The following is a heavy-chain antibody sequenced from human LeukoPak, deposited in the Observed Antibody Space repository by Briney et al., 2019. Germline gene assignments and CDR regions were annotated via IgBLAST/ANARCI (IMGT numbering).Heavy chain of an antibody. V-gene: IGHV1-18*01. CDR3: ARDLRYSSGWYAGHYYYYYMDV. CDR2: ISAYNGNT. D-gene: IGHD6-19*01. CDR1: GYTFTSYD. J-gene: IGHJ6*03. Sequence: ASVKVSCKASGYTFTSYDINWVRQATGQGLEWMGWISAYNGNTNYAQKLQGRVTMTTDTSTSTAYMELRSLRSDDTAVYYCARDLRYSSGWYAGHYYYYYMDVWGKGTTVTVSS.